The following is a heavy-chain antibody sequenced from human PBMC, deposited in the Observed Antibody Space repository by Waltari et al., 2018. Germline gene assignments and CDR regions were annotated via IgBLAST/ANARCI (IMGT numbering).Heavy chain of an antibody. CDR3: AREAAAGTPLDWYFDL. Sequence: QVQLVQSGAEVKKPGSSVKVSCKASGGTFSSYTISWVRQAPGQGLEWMGRIIPILGIANYAQKFQGRVTITADKSTSTAYMELSSLRSEDTAVYYCAREAAAGTPLDWYFDLWGRGTLVTVSS. J-gene: IGHJ2*01. V-gene: IGHV1-69*08. CDR2: IIPILGIA. CDR1: GGTFSSYT. D-gene: IGHD6-13*01.